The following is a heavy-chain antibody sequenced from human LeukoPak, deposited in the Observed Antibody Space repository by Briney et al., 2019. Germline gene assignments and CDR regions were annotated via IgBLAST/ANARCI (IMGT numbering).Heavy chain of an antibody. V-gene: IGHV1-69*06. CDR2: IIPIFGTA. Sequence: SVKVSCKASGGTFTSYAISWVRHAPGQGLEWNGGIIPIFGTANYAQKFQGRVTITADKSTSTAYMELRSLRSQDTAVDYCARDRTIDDILTLDYWGQGSLLTVPS. CDR1: GGTFTSYA. D-gene: IGHD3-9*01. CDR3: ARDRTIDDILTLDY. J-gene: IGHJ4*02.